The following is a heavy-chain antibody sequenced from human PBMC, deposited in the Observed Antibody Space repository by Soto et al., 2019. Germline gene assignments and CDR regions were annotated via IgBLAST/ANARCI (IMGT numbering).Heavy chain of an antibody. Sequence: QMQLQESGPGLVKPSETLSLTCNVSGGSVSSVKYFWIWIRQPTGKGLEWIAYIYNNGNTNYNPSIKSRATISVDTSKKQCSMKLTSVTAADSAVYFCARTVMPVGNLAAFDHWGQGVLVTVSS. J-gene: IGHJ4*02. CDR1: GGSVSSVKYF. D-gene: IGHD7-27*01. V-gene: IGHV4-61*01. CDR2: IYNNGNT. CDR3: ARTVMPVGNLAAFDH.